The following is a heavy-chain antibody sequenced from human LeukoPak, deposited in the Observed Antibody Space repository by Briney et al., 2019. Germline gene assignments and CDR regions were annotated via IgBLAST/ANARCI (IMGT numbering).Heavy chain of an antibody. Sequence: GESLRISCQGSAYNFANYWISWVRQMPGKSLEWMGRIDPSDSYTDYSPSFQGHVTLSVDKSNNTAYLRWSGLKASDTATYYCARDQSGGSTFWYFDLWGRGTLVTVSS. CDR3: ARDQSGGSTFWYFDL. D-gene: IGHD4-23*01. V-gene: IGHV5-10-1*01. CDR1: AYNFANYW. J-gene: IGHJ2*01. CDR2: IDPSDSYT.